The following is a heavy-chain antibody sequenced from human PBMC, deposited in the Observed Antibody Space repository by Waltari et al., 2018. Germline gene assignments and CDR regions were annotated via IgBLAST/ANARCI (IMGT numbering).Heavy chain of an antibody. D-gene: IGHD3-16*01. CDR3: VRDDDGGMGAV. V-gene: IGHV3-7*01. Sequence: EVQLVESGGGLVQPGGSLRLSCAASGFTFSRFWMSWVRQAPGKGLEWEANIYQDGTVTKYVDSVKGRFTTSRDNAMNSLYLQMNSLRVDDTAVYYCVRDDDGGMGAVWGQGTTVTVSS. CDR1: GFTFSRFW. J-gene: IGHJ6*02. CDR2: IYQDGTVT.